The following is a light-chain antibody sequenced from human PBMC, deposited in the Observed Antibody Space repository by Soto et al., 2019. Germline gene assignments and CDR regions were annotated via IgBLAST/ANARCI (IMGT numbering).Light chain of an antibody. CDR1: QSLSSW. Sequence: DMQMTQSPSTLSASVGDRVTITCRASQSLSSWLAWYRQKPGKAPDLLIYDASTLESGVPSRFSGSGSGTEFTLTISSLQPDDFETYYCQQYNTFPWTFGQGTKVDIK. CDR3: QQYNTFPWT. V-gene: IGKV1-5*01. J-gene: IGKJ1*01. CDR2: DAS.